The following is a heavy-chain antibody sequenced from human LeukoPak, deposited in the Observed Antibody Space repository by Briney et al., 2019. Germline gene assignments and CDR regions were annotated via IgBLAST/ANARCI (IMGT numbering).Heavy chain of an antibody. J-gene: IGHJ4*02. CDR2: IYYTGST. CDR3: ARLDNWNGYYFDS. Sequence: SETLSLTWTVSGGSISSSSHFWGWIRQPPGKGLEWIVSIYYTGSTYYNSSLKSRLTISVDTSKNQFSLKLSSVTAADTAVFYCARLDNWNGYYFDSWGQGTLVTVSS. D-gene: IGHD1-20*01. CDR1: GGSISSSSHF. V-gene: IGHV4-39*01.